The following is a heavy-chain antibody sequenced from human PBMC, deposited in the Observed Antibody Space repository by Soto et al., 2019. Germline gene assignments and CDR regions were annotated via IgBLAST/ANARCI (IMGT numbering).Heavy chain of an antibody. D-gene: IGHD6-6*01. CDR2: IYYSGTT. CDR1: GGSISRGGFY. J-gene: IGHJ6*02. V-gene: IGHV4-31*03. Sequence: QVQLQSSGPGLVKPSQTLSLTCTVSGGSISRGGFYWSWIRQHPGKGLEWLGYIYYSGTTSYNPSIESRVKTSVDTSKTQFSLTLSSVTAADTAVYYCARRTREYTSYGMDVWGQGTTVTVSS. CDR3: ARRTREYTSYGMDV.